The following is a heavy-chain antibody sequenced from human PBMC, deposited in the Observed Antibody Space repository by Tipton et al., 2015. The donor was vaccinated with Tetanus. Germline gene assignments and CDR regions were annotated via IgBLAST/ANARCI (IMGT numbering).Heavy chain of an antibody. CDR2: IHHSGLA. V-gene: IGHV4-30-4*01. Sequence: LRLSCTVSGDSVSTGNFYWSWIRQPPGKGLEWIAFIHHSGLAFSKPSLKSRVSISIDTSQNQFSLRLTSVTAADTAVYYCARDPGIASAGLWFDPWGQGTLVTVSS. CDR1: GDSVSTGNFY. D-gene: IGHD6-13*01. CDR3: ARDPGIASAGLWFDP. J-gene: IGHJ5*02.